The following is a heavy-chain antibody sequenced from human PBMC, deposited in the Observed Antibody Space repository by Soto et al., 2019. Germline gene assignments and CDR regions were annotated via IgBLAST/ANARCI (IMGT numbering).Heavy chain of an antibody. V-gene: IGHV1-18*04. J-gene: IGHJ5*02. Sequence: ASVKVSCKASGYTFTSYGISWVRQAPGQGLEWMGWISAYNGNTNYAQKLQGRVTMTTDTSTSTAYVELRSLRSDDTAVYYCARDSRAAAGGWFDPWGQGTLVTVSS. D-gene: IGHD6-13*01. CDR3: ARDSRAAAGGWFDP. CDR2: ISAYNGNT. CDR1: GYTFTSYG.